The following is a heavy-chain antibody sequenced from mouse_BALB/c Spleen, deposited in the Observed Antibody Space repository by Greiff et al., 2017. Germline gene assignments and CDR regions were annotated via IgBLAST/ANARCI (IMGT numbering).Heavy chain of an antibody. CDR3: TLDDYDGTWFAY. CDR1: GYSFTSYW. J-gene: IGHJ3*01. CDR2: IYPGNSDT. Sequence: EVQLQQSGTVLARPGASVKMSCKASGYSFTSYWMHWVKQRPGQGLEWIGAIYPGNSDTSYNQKFEGKAKLTAVTSASTAYMELSSLTNEDSAVYYCTLDDYDGTWFAYWGQGTLVTVSA. V-gene: IGHV1-5*01. D-gene: IGHD2-4*01.